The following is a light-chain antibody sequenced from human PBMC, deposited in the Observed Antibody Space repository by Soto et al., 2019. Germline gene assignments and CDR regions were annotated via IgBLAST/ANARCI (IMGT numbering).Light chain of an antibody. CDR2: DAS. Sequence: DIQMTQSPSTLSASVGDRVTITCGSSQSISGYLAWYQQKPGKAPKLLIYDASSLQSGVPSRFSGSGSGTDFTLTISSLQPEDFATYYCQQSYSTLITFGQGTRLEVK. CDR3: QQSYSTLIT. CDR1: QSISGY. V-gene: IGKV1-39*01. J-gene: IGKJ5*01.